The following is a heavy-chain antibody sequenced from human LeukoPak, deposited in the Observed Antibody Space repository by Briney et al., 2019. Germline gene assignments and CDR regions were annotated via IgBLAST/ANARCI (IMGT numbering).Heavy chain of an antibody. D-gene: IGHD2-15*01. CDR2: IESKTDGGAA. V-gene: IGHV3-15*04. CDR3: STLAYCSGGRCYGFDY. J-gene: IGHJ4*02. Sequence: GGSLRLSCVVSGLTFSNAWMTWVRQAPGKGLEWVGPIESKTDGGAADYAAPVKGRFTISRDDSKNTQYLQMNSLKTEDTAVYYCSTLAYCSGGRCYGFDYWGQGALVTVSS. CDR1: GLTFSNAW.